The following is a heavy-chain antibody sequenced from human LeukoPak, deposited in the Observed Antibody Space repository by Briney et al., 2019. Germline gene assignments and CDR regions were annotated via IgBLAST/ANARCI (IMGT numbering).Heavy chain of an antibody. CDR3: ASGQWSLYYFDY. CDR2: IYYSGST. CDR1: GGSVSSGSYY. V-gene: IGHV4-61*01. J-gene: IGHJ4*02. D-gene: IGHD6-19*01. Sequence: SETLSLTCTVSGGSVSSGSYYWSWIRQPPGKGLERIGYIYYSGSTNYNPSLKSRVTISVDTSKNQFSLKLSSVTAADTAVYYCASGQWSLYYFDYWGQGTLVTVSS.